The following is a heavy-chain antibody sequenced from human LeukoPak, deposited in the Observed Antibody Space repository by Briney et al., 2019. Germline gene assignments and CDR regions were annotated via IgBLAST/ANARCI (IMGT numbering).Heavy chain of an antibody. D-gene: IGHD6-13*01. V-gene: IGHV3-15*01. Sequence: PGGSLRLSCAASTFTFSSYGMHWVRQAPGKGLEWVGRIISKAGGETTDYAAPVKGRFTISRNDSRNTVYLQMKSPKTEDTAVYYCCTHHTSSSCIYWGQGTLVTVSS. CDR1: TFTFSSYG. CDR3: CTHHTSSSCIY. J-gene: IGHJ4*02. CDR2: IISKAGGETT.